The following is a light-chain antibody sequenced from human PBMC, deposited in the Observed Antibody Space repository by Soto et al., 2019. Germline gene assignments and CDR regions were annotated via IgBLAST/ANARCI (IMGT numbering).Light chain of an antibody. CDR3: QQSYSTPA. CDR2: AAS. V-gene: IGKV1-39*01. J-gene: IGKJ1*01. Sequence: DFQMTQSPSSLSASVGDRVTITCRASQSISGYLSWYQQKPGKAPKLLIYAASSLQSGVPSRFSGSGSGTEFTLTISSLQPEDFATYYCQQSYSTPAFGQGTKVEIK. CDR1: QSISGY.